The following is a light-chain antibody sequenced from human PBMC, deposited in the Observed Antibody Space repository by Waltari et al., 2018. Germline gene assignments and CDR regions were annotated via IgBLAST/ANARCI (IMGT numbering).Light chain of an antibody. J-gene: IGKJ4*01. CDR3: QQYDISPLT. Sequence: EIVLTQSPGTLSLSPGDRATLSGRAGPTVRTTYLAWSQQKPGQAPTPLISGASSRATGIPDRFSGSGSGTDFSLTISSLEPEDFAVYYCQQYDISPLTFGGGTKVEIK. V-gene: IGKV3-20*01. CDR1: PTVRTTY. CDR2: GAS.